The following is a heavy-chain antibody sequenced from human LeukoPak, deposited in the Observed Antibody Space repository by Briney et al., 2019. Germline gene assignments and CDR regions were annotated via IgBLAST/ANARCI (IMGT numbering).Heavy chain of an antibody. CDR3: ARQVVTASYNLFDP. CDR2: INHSGST. CDR1: GGSFSAYY. D-gene: IGHD2-21*02. V-gene: IGHV4-34*01. J-gene: IGHJ5*02. Sequence: SETLSLTCDVYGGSFSAYYWSWIRQPPGKGLEWIGEINHSGSTNYNPSLKSRVTISVDTSKNQFSLKLSSVTAADTALYYCARQVVTASYNLFDPWGRGTLVTVSS.